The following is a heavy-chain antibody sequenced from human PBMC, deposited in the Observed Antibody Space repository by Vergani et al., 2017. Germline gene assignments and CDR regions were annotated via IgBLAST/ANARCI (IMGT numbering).Heavy chain of an antibody. Sequence: QVQLQESGPGLVKPSETLSLICAVSGYPIRSGYYWGWIRQPPGKGLEWIGSIYHSGSTYYNPSLKSRVTISVDTSKNQFSLKLSSVTAADTAVYYCAGQQLVGYYFDYWGQGTLVTVSS. V-gene: IGHV4-38-2*01. J-gene: IGHJ4*02. CDR3: AGQQLVGYYFDY. CDR1: GYPIRSGYY. CDR2: IYHSGST. D-gene: IGHD6-13*01.